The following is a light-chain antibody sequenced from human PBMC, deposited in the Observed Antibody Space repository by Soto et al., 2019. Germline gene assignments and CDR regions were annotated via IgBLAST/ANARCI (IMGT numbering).Light chain of an antibody. J-gene: IGKJ1*01. V-gene: IGKV1-39*01. Sequence: DIEMTQSTSSLSASVEDRVIITCRASQRISNHLNWYPQKPGTAPNLLIVTSSNLESGVPSRFSGSGSGTDFTPTISSLQPEDFATYFCPQGYSRPRTFGQGTKV. CDR3: PQGYSRPRT. CDR2: TSS. CDR1: QRISNH.